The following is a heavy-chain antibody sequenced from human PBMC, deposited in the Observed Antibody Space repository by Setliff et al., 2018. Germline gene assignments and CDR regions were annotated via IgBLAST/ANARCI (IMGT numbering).Heavy chain of an antibody. J-gene: IGHJ6*03. D-gene: IGHD2-21*01. CDR3: ARGLEGEDYFYYMDV. Sequence: TLSLTCTVSDDSISSRHYYWSWIRQPAGKGLEWLGQIYTSWSTNYNPSLKGRATLSIDKSKNQFSLKLTSVTAADTAVYYCARGLEGEDYFYYMDVWGKGNTVTVS. CDR1: DDSISSRHYY. CDR2: IYTSWST. V-gene: IGHV4-61*09.